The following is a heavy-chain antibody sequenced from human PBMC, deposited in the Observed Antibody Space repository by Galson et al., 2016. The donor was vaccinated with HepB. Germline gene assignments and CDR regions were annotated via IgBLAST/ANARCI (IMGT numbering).Heavy chain of an antibody. Sequence: SLRLSCAASGFIFTNYAMHWVRQAPGKGLEWVAVISYDGSNKYYADSVKGRFTIFRDTSRNTLYLQMDNLRADDTAIYYCEGFPDPLDIWGLGTMVTVS. CDR1: GFIFTNYA. CDR3: EGFPDPLDI. J-gene: IGHJ3*02. V-gene: IGHV3-30*03. CDR2: ISYDGSNK.